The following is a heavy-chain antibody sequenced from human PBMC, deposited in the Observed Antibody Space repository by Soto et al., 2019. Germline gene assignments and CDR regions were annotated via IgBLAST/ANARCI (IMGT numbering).Heavy chain of an antibody. CDR2: ISNSGGST. CDR3: ANHRGFLVTQYFFDY. Sequence: GESLRLSCAASGFTFKNYAMSWVRQAPGKGLEWVSSISNSGGSTYYADSVQGRFTISRDNSKNTLSLQMNSLRAEDTAIYYCANHRGFLVTQYFFDYWGQGTLVTVSS. CDR1: GFTFKNYA. J-gene: IGHJ4*02. V-gene: IGHV3-23*01. D-gene: IGHD2-21*02.